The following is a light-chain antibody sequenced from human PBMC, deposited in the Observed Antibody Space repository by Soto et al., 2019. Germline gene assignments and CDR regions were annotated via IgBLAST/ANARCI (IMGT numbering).Light chain of an antibody. CDR2: GAS. CDR3: QQYGSSPRT. V-gene: IGKV3-20*01. Sequence: PGARATLSCRASQSVSSSSLAWYQQKPGQAPRLLIYGASSRATGIPDRFSGSGSGTDFTLTISRLEPEDFAVYYCQQYGSSPRTFGQRTKVEIK. J-gene: IGKJ1*01. CDR1: QSVSSSS.